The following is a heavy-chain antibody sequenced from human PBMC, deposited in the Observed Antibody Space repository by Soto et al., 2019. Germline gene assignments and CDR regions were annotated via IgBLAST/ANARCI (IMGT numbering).Heavy chain of an antibody. CDR1: GFTFSSYE. CDR3: ARVLYYDFRGGMDV. Sequence: PGGSLRISCAASGFTFSSYEMNWFRQAPGKGLEWVSYISSSGSTIYYADSVKGRFTISRDNAKNSLYLQMNSLRAEDTAVYYCARVLYYDFRGGMDVWGQGTTVTVSS. V-gene: IGHV3-48*03. CDR2: ISSSGSTI. J-gene: IGHJ6*02. D-gene: IGHD3-3*01.